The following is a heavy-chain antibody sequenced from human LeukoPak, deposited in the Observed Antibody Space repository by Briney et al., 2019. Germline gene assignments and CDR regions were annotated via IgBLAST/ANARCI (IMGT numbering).Heavy chain of an antibody. D-gene: IGHD3-10*01. CDR2: INPNSGGT. CDR3: ARVSGGLLWFGESPIDY. Sequence: ASVKVSCKXSGYTFTGYYMHWVRQAPGQGLEWMGRINPNSGGTNYAQKFQGRVTMTRDTSISTAYMELSRLRSDDTAVYYCARVSGGLLWFGESPIDYWGQGTLVTVSS. CDR1: GYTFTGYY. V-gene: IGHV1-2*06. J-gene: IGHJ4*02.